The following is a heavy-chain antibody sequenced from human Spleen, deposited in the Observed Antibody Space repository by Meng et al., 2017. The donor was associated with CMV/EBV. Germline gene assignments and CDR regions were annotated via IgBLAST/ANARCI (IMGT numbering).Heavy chain of an antibody. D-gene: IGHD2-15*01. CDR2: IRSKAYGGTS. Sequence: GESLKISCTASGFSFSDFAINWVRQAPGKGLEWVGFIRSKAYGGTSEYAASVRGRFTISRDDSKSIAYLEMNSLKTEDAAMYYCTSEVYSVAYYFHNWGQGTLVTVSS. CDR3: TSEVYSVAYYFHN. J-gene: IGHJ4*02. CDR1: GFSFSDFA. V-gene: IGHV3-49*04.